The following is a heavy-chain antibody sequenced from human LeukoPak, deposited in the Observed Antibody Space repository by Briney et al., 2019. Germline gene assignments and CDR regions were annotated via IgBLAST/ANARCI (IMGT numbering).Heavy chain of an antibody. CDR1: GGSISYFY. CDR3: ARQGPVRDGWYSRPFDY. D-gene: IGHD6-19*01. CDR2: IYYSGST. V-gene: IGHV4-59*08. Sequence: SETLSLTCTVSGGSISYFYWSWIRQPPGKGLEWIGYIYYSGSTNYNPSLKSRVTISVDTSKNQFSLKLSSVTAADTAVYYCARQGPVRDGWYSRPFDYWGRGTLVTVSS. J-gene: IGHJ4*02.